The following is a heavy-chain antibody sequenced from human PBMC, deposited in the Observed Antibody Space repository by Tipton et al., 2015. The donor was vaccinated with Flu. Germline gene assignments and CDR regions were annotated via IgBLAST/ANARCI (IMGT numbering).Heavy chain of an antibody. Sequence: TLSLTCTVSGGPISSGGDYWSWIRQHPGKGLEWIGHIYYIGSTYYNPSLKSRVTISVDTSKNQFSLKLSSVTAADTAVYYCARDLHGSLEYWGQGTLVTVSS. CDR2: IYYIGST. CDR3: ARDLHGSLEY. CDR1: GGPISSGGDY. J-gene: IGHJ4*02. V-gene: IGHV4-31*03. D-gene: IGHD5-24*01.